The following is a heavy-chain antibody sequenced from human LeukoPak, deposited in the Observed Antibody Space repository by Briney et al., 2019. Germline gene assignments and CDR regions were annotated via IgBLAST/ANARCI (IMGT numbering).Heavy chain of an antibody. D-gene: IGHD3-22*01. CDR2: IYTSAST. CDR1: GGSISSYY. CDR3: ARDSPRDYYGSSGYYYYAFDI. Sequence: SETLSLTCTVSGGSISSYYWSWIRQPAGKGLEWIGRIYTSASTNYNPSLKGRVTMSVDTSKNQFSLKLSSVTAADTAVYYCARDSPRDYYGSSGYYYYAFDIWGQGTMVTVSS. V-gene: IGHV4-4*07. J-gene: IGHJ3*02.